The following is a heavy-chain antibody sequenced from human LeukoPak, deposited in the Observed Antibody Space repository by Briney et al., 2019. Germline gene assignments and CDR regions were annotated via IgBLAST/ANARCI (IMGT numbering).Heavy chain of an antibody. CDR2: IRSKAYGGTT. CDR3: TRGGYSYGFDDAFDI. D-gene: IGHD5-18*01. Sequence: GGSLRLSCTASGFTFGDYAMSWFRQAPGEGLEWVGFIRSKAYGGTTEYAASVKGRFTISRDDSKSIAYLQMNSLKTEDTAVYYCTRGGYSYGFDDAFDIWGQGTMVTVSS. J-gene: IGHJ3*02. V-gene: IGHV3-49*03. CDR1: GFTFGDYA.